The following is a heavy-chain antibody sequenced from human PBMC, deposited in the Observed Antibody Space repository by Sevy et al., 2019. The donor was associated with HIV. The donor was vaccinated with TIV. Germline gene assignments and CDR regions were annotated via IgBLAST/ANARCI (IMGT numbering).Heavy chain of an antibody. CDR2: IYYSGST. J-gene: IGHJ6*03. CDR3: ARDNRVSSPYYYYMDV. D-gene: IGHD3-16*01. Sequence: SETLSLTCTVSGGSISSYYWSWIRQPPGKGLEWIGYIYYSGSTNYNPSLKSRVTISVDTSKNQFSLKLSSVTAADTAVYYCARDNRVSSPYYYYMDVWGKRTTVTVSS. V-gene: IGHV4-59*01. CDR1: GGSISSYY.